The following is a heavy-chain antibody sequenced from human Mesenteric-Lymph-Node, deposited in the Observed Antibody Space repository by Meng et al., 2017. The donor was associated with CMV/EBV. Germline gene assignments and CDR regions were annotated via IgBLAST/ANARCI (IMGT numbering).Heavy chain of an antibody. Sequence: SVKVSCKASGGTFNSYIFNWVRQAPGQGLEWMGRIIPVLGLVNYAQKFQGRVTMTRDTSTSTVYMELSSLRSEDTAVYYCARAYSSSWYAPIFDYWGQGTLVTVSS. V-gene: IGHV1-69*02. CDR3: ARAYSSSWYAPIFDY. CDR1: GGTFNSYI. CDR2: IIPVLGLV. J-gene: IGHJ4*02. D-gene: IGHD6-13*01.